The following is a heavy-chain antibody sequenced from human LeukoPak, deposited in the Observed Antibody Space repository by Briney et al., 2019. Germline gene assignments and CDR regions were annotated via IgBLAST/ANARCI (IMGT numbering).Heavy chain of an antibody. CDR3: AKYILYHGAFDI. J-gene: IGHJ3*02. V-gene: IGHV3-7*01. CDR2: INQDGGEK. D-gene: IGHD2-8*01. Sequence: PGGSLRLSCAASGFTFSSYWMSWVRQAPGKGLEWVANINQDGGEKYYVDSVKGRFTISRDNAKNSLYLQMNSLRAEDTAVYYCAKYILYHGAFDIWGQGTMVTVSS. CDR1: GFTFSSYW.